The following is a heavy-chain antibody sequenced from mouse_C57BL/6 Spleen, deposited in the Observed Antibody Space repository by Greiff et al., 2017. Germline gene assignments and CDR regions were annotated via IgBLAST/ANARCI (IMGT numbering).Heavy chain of an antibody. D-gene: IGHD1-1*01. CDR1: GYTFTSYW. J-gene: IGHJ4*01. Sequence: QVQLKQPGAELVKPGASVKVSCKASGYTFTSYWMHWVKQRPGQGLEWIGRIHPSDSDTNYNQQFKGKATLTVDKSSSTAYMQLSSLTSEDSAVYYCAIISLYGSSSYAMDYWGQGTSVTVSS. CDR3: AIISLYGSSSYAMDY. CDR2: IHPSDSDT. V-gene: IGHV1-74*01.